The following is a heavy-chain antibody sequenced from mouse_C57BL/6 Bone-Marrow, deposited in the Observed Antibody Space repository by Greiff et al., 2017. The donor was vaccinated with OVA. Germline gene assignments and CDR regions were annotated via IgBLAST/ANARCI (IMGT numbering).Heavy chain of an antibody. Sequence: QVQLQQPGAELVKPGASVKLSCKASGYTFTSSWMQWVKQRPGQGLEWIGEIDPSDSYTNYNQKFKGKATLTVDTSSSTAYMQRSSLTSEDSAVYYCARRRVSTTVVPYYFDCGGQGTTLTVSS. D-gene: IGHD1-1*01. V-gene: IGHV1-50*01. CDR3: ARRRVSTTVVPYYFDC. CDR2: IDPSDSYT. J-gene: IGHJ2*01. CDR1: GYTFTSSW.